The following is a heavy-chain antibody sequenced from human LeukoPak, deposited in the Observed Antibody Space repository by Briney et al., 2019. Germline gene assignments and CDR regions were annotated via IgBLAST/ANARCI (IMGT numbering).Heavy chain of an antibody. D-gene: IGHD3-22*01. Sequence: SETLSLTCGVNGGSFSGYSWTWIRQPPGKGLEWIGSIYYSGSTYYNPSLKSRVTISVDTSKNQFSLKLSSVTAADTAVYYCARLNHPTYYYDSSGYAGFDYWGQGTLVTVSS. J-gene: IGHJ4*02. CDR2: IYYSGST. CDR1: GGSFSGYS. CDR3: ARLNHPTYYYDSSGYAGFDY. V-gene: IGHV4-34*01.